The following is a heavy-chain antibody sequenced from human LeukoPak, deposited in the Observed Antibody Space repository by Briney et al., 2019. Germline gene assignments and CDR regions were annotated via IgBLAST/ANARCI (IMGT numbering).Heavy chain of an antibody. J-gene: IGHJ4*02. CDR1: GFTFSSYG. CDR2: ISYDGSNK. CDR3: AKTWIQLWSPDY. V-gene: IGHV3-30*18. Sequence: GGSLRLSCAASGFTFSSYGMHWVRRAPGKGLEWVAVISYDGSNKYYADSVKGRFTISRDNSKNTLYLQMNSLRAEDTAVYYCAKTWIQLWSPDYWGQGTLVTVSS. D-gene: IGHD5-18*01.